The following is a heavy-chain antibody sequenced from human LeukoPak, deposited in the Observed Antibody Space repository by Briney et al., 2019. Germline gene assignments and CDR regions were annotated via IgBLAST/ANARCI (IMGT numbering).Heavy chain of an antibody. CDR2: IIPIFGTA. Sequence: VASVKVSCKASGGTFSSYAISWVRQAPGQGLEWMGGIIPIFGTANYAQKFQGRVTITTDESTSTAYMELSSLRSEDTAVYYCARVYLVDEPYYFDYWGQGTLVTVSS. V-gene: IGHV1-69*05. D-gene: IGHD2/OR15-2a*01. CDR1: GGTFSSYA. CDR3: ARVYLVDEPYYFDY. J-gene: IGHJ4*02.